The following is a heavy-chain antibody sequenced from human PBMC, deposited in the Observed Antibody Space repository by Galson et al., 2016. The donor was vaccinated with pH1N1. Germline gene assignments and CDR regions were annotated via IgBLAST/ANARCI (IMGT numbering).Heavy chain of an antibody. Sequence: PALVKPTQTLTLTCTFSGFSLSTSGVGVGWIRQPPGKALEWPALIYWDDDKRYSPSLKSLLFRDGLALIYWDDDKRYSPSLKSRLTITKDTSKNQVVLTMTNMDPVDTATYYCAHSSQDCTGGVCYWGFDYWGQGTLVTVSS. J-gene: IGHJ4*02. V-gene: IGHV2-5*02. D-gene: IGHD5-24*01. CDR1: GFSLSTSGVG. CDR3: DTSKNQVVLTMTNMDPVDTATYYCAHSSQDCTGGVCYWGFDY. CDR2: IYWDDDK.